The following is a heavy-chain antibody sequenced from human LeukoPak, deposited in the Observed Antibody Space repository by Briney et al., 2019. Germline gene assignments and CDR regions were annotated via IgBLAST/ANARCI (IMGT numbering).Heavy chain of an antibody. CDR3: ARDLGSSWYRGRGDY. J-gene: IGHJ4*02. CDR1: GFTVSSNY. CDR2: IYSGGST. D-gene: IGHD6-13*01. Sequence: PGGSLRLSCAASGFTVSSNYMSWVRQAPGKGLEWVSVIYSGGSTYYADSVKGRFTISRDNSKNTLYLRMNSLRAEDTAVYYCARDLGSSWYRGRGDYWGQGTLVTVSS. V-gene: IGHV3-66*01.